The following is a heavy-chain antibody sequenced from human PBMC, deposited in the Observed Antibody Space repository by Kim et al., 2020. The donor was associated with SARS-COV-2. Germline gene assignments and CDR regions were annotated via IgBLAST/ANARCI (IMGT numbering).Heavy chain of an antibody. J-gene: IGHJ4*02. CDR3: ARAGTVVSANFDY. D-gene: IGHD2-15*01. V-gene: IGHV4-59*01. Sequence: YTPSIQSRVTRSVDTSKNPFSLKLSSGTAADTAVYYCARAGTVVSANFDYWGQGTLVTVSS.